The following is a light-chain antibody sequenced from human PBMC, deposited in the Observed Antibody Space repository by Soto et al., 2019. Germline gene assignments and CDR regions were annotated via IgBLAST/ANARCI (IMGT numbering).Light chain of an antibody. CDR1: QSVSSTY. CDR2: GAS. CDR3: QQCGSSPWT. Sequence: EIVLTQSPGTLSLSPGERATLSCRASQSVSSTYLAWYQQKPGQAPRLLIYGASSSATGIPDRFSGGGSGTDFTLTISRAEPEDFSVYYCQQCGSSPWTFGQGTKVEIK. V-gene: IGKV3-20*01. J-gene: IGKJ1*01.